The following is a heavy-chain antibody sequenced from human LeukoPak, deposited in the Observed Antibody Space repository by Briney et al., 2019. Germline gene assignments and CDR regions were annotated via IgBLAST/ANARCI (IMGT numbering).Heavy chain of an antibody. J-gene: IGHJ4*02. Sequence: SQTLSLTCTVSGGSISSGGYYWSWIRQHPGKGLEWIGYIYYSGSTYYNPSLKSRVTISVDTSKNQFSLKLSSVTAADTAVYYCARGPFWSGYSFDYWGQGTLVTVSS. CDR1: GGSISSGGYY. V-gene: IGHV4-31*03. CDR3: ARGPFWSGYSFDY. CDR2: IYYSGST. D-gene: IGHD3-3*01.